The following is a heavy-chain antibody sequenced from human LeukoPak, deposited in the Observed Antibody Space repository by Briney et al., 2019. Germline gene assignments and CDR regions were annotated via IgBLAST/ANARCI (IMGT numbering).Heavy chain of an antibody. Sequence: KPGGSLRLSCAASGFTFSSYSMNWVRQAPGKGLEWVSSISSSSSYIYYADSVKGRFTISRDNAKNSLYLQMNSLRAEDTAVYYCARDPSNYYYDSSGLGDAFDIWGQGTMVTVSS. CDR2: ISSSSSYI. D-gene: IGHD3-22*01. CDR1: GFTFSSYS. V-gene: IGHV3-21*01. CDR3: ARDPSNYYYDSSGLGDAFDI. J-gene: IGHJ3*02.